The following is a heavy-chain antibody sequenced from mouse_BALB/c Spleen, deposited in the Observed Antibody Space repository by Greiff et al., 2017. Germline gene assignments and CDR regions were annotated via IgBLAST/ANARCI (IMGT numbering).Heavy chain of an antibody. J-gene: IGHJ3*01. CDR1: GFTFTDYY. V-gene: IGHV7-3*02. D-gene: IGHD2-2*01. Sequence: EVMLVESGGGLVQPGGSLRLSCATSGFTFTDYYMSWVSQPPGKALEWLGFIRNKANGYTTEYSASVKGRFTISRDNSQSILYLQMNTLRAEDSATYYCARLYYGYSWFAYWGQGTLVTVSA. CDR3: ARLYYGYSWFAY. CDR2: IRNKANGYTT.